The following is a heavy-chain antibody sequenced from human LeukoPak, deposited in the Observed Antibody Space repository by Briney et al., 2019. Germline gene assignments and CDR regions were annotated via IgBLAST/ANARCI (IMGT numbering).Heavy chain of an antibody. CDR1: GYKFPLYW. D-gene: IGHD2-2*01. J-gene: IGHJ3*02. CDR3: ARLRLDCSSTSCYPDAFDI. CDR2: IDPDESNV. V-gene: IGHV5-51*01. Sequence: GESLKISCKGSGYKFPLYWIGWVRQMPGKGLEWMGIIDPDESNVIYSPSFQGQVTISVDKSISTAYLQWRSLKASDSAMYYCARLRLDCSSTSCYPDAFDIWGQGTMVTVSS.